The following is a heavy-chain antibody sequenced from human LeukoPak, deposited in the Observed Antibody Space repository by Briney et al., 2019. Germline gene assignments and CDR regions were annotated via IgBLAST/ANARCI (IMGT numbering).Heavy chain of an antibody. CDR1: GFTLSSYE. CDR2: ISSSGSTI. Sequence: GGSLRLSCAASGFTLSSYEMNWVRQAPGKGLEWVSYISSSGSTIYYADSVKGRFTISRDNAKNSLYLQMNSLRAEDTAVYYCARVGPYCGGDCPDYWGQGTLVAVSS. V-gene: IGHV3-48*03. D-gene: IGHD2-21*02. J-gene: IGHJ4*02. CDR3: ARVGPYCGGDCPDY.